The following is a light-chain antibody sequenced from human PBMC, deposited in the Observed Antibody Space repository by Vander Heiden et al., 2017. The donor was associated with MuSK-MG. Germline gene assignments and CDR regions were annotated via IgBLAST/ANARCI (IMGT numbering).Light chain of an antibody. CDR2: DAS. Sequence: EIVLAQSPATLSLSPGERATLSCRANQSVNNYLAWYQQKPGQAPRLLIHDASNRATGTPARFSGSGSGTDFTLTISSLEAEDSAVYYCQQCIKWPLTFGQGTRLEIK. CDR3: QQCIKWPLT. V-gene: IGKV3-11*01. CDR1: QSVNNY. J-gene: IGKJ5*01.